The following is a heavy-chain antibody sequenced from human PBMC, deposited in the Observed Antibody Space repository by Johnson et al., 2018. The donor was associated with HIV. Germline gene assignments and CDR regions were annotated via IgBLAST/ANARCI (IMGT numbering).Heavy chain of an antibody. CDR1: GFSFSSFS. V-gene: IGHV3-64*03. D-gene: IGHD4-17*01. CDR2: TSSNGDRT. Sequence: VQLVESGGGLVKPGGSLRLSCAASGFSFSSFSMHWVRQAPGKGLEYVSTTSSNGDRTYYVDSVKGRFTISRDNAKKLLYIQMSGLTGEDTATYYCARESTPWGGDYVGYSFDLWGQGTTVTVTS. CDR3: ARESTPWGGDYVGYSFDL. J-gene: IGHJ3*01.